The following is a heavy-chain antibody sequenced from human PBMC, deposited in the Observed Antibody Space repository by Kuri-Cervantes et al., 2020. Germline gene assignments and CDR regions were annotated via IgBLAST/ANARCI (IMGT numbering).Heavy chain of an antibody. CDR1: GFTFSSYA. V-gene: IGHV3-23*01. J-gene: IGHJ6*02. Sequence: GESLKISCAASGFTFSSYAMGWVRQAPGKGLEWVSAISGSGGSTYYADSVKGRFTISRDNSKNSLYLQMNSLRAEDTAVYYCARDLSPGSYSYYYYYYGMDVWGQGTTVTVS. CDR3: ARDLSPGSYSYYYYYYGMDV. CDR2: ISGSGGST. D-gene: IGHD3-10*01.